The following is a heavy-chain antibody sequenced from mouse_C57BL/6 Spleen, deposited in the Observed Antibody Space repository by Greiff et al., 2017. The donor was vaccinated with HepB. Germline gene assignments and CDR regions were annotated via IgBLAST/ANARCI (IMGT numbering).Heavy chain of an antibody. J-gene: IGHJ4*01. D-gene: IGHD2-1*01. CDR3: ARNYGNPFYAMDY. CDR2: INPNYGTT. V-gene: IGHV1-39*01. CDR1: GYSFTDYN. Sequence: VHVKQSGPELVKPGASVKISCKASGYSFTDYNMNWVKQSNGKSLEWIGVINPNYGTTSYNQKFKGKATLTVDQSSSTAYMQLNSLTSEDSAVYYCARNYGNPFYAMDYWGQGTSVTVSS.